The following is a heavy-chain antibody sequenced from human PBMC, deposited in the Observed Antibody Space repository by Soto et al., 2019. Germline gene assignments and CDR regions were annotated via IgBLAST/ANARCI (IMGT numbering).Heavy chain of an antibody. CDR1: GYTFTSYD. V-gene: IGHV1-8*01. CDR3: ALGGIAAAYYYYYGMDV. Sequence: QVQLVQSGAEVKKPGASVKVSCKASGYTFTSYDINWVRQATGQGLEWMGWMNPNSGNTGYAQKFQGRVNMTRNTSISTAYMELSSLRSEDTAVYYCALGGIAAAYYYYYGMDVWGQGTTVTVSS. CDR2: MNPNSGNT. J-gene: IGHJ6*02. D-gene: IGHD6-13*01.